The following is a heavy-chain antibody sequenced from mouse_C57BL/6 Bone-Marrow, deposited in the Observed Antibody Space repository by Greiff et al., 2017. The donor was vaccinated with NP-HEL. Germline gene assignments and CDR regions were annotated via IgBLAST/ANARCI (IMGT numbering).Heavy chain of an antibody. Sequence: VKLQESGAELVRPGTSVKVSCKASGYAFTNYLIEWVKQRPGQGLEWIGVINPGSGGTNYNEKFKGKATLTADKSSSTAYMQLSSLTSEDSAVYFCARGVNSNYYYAMDYWGQGTSVTVSS. D-gene: IGHD2-5*01. CDR1: GYAFTNYL. V-gene: IGHV1-54*01. J-gene: IGHJ4*01. CDR2: INPGSGGT. CDR3: ARGVNSNYYYAMDY.